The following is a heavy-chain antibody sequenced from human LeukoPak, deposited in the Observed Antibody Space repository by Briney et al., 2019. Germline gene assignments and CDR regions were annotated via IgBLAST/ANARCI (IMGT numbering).Heavy chain of an antibody. D-gene: IGHD5-18*01. CDR1: GFTFSSYS. Sequence: GGSLRLSCAASGFTFSSYSMSWVRQAPGKGLEWVSSISSSSSYIYYADSVKGRFTISRDNAKNSLYLQMNSLRAEDTAVYYCARDGGYSYGNNWFDPWGQGTLVTVSS. J-gene: IGHJ5*02. CDR2: ISSSSSYI. V-gene: IGHV3-21*01. CDR3: ARDGGYSYGNNWFDP.